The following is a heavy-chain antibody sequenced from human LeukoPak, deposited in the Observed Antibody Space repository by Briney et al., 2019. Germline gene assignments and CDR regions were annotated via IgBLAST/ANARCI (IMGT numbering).Heavy chain of an antibody. CDR1: GFSLSNSGVG. CDR2: SYWVDDK. J-gene: IGHJ5*02. V-gene: IGHV2-5*02. Sequence: AGPTLVKPTQTVTLTCTFSGFSLSNSGVGVVWIRQPPGTALAWLALSYWVDDKRYSPSLKSRLTITKDTSKAQVVLTITNMDPVDTATYYCAHSRYYGSGSLEINWFDPWGQGTLVTVSS. D-gene: IGHD3-10*01. CDR3: AHSRYYGSGSLEINWFDP.